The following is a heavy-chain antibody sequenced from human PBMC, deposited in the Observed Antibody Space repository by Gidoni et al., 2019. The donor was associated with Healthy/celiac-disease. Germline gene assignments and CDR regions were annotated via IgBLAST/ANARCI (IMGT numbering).Heavy chain of an antibody. V-gene: IGHV3-23*01. CDR2: ISGSGGST. CDR1: GVTFSSYA. Sequence: EVQLLESGGGLVQPGGSLSISCAASGVTFSSYAMSWVRQAPGKGLEWVSAISGSGGSTYYADSVKGRFTISRDNSKNTLYLQMNSLRAEDTAVYYCAKTASSAMVVFGDYWGQGTLVTVSS. J-gene: IGHJ4*02. CDR3: AKTASSAMVVFGDY. D-gene: IGHD5-18*01.